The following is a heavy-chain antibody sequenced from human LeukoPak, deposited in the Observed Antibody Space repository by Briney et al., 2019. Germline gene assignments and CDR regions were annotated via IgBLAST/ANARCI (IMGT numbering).Heavy chain of an antibody. D-gene: IGHD3-22*01. J-gene: IGHJ4*02. V-gene: IGHV1-46*01. CDR3: ARDQYYDSSEEQFDY. Sequence: ASVKVSCKATGYTFTSYYMHWVRQAPGQGLEWMGIINPSGGSTSYAQKFQGRVTMTRDTSTSTVYMELSSLRSEDTAVYYCARDQYYDSSEEQFDYWGQGTLVTVSS. CDR1: GYTFTSYY. CDR2: INPSGGST.